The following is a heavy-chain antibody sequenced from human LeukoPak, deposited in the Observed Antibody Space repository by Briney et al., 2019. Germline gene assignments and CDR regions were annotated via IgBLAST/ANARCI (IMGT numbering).Heavy chain of an antibody. Sequence: GGSLRLSCAASGFTFSSYGMHWVRQAPGKGLEWVAFIRYDGSNKYCADSVKGRFTISGDNSKNTLYLQMNSLRAEDTAVYYCAKDSGYSYGPAYRPFDYWGQGTLVTVSS. V-gene: IGHV3-30*02. D-gene: IGHD5-18*01. CDR1: GFTFSSYG. CDR2: IRYDGSNK. J-gene: IGHJ4*02. CDR3: AKDSGYSYGPAYRPFDY.